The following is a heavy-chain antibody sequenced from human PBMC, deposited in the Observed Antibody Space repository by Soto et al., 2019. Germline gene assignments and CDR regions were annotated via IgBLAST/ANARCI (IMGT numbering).Heavy chain of an antibody. CDR2: IKQDGSEK. Sequence: GGSLRLSCAAPGFTFSSYWMSWVRQAPGKGLEWVANIKQDGSEKYYVDSVKGRFTISRDNAKNSLYLQMNSLRAEDTAVYYCARVSRGAFDIWGQGTMVTVSS. V-gene: IGHV3-7*01. J-gene: IGHJ3*02. CDR3: ARVSRGAFDI. D-gene: IGHD2-2*01. CDR1: GFTFSSYW.